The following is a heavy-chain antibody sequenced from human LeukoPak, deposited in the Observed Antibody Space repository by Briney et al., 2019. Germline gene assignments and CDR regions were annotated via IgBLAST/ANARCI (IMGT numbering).Heavy chain of an antibody. CDR1: GFTFSGYW. CDR2: ISSSGSTI. Sequence: GGSLRLSCAASGFTFSGYWMHWVRQAPGKGLEWVSYISSSGSTIYYADSVKGRFTISRDNAKNSLYLQMNSLRAEDTAVYYCARDTPYYYGSGSPFDYWGQGTLVTVSS. CDR3: ARDTPYYYGSGSPFDY. D-gene: IGHD3-10*01. V-gene: IGHV3-48*04. J-gene: IGHJ4*02.